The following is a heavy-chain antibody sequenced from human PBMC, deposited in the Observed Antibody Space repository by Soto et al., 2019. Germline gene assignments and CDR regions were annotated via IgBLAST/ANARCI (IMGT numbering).Heavy chain of an antibody. J-gene: IGHJ5*02. CDR3: ARPSMVRGVTWFDP. CDR2: IYYSGST. CDR1: GGSISSSSYY. Sequence: SETLSLTCTVSGGSISSSSYYWGWIRQPPGKGLEWIGSIYYSGSTYYNPSLKSRVTISVDTSKNQFSLKLSSVTAADTAVYYCARPSMVRGVTWFDPWGQGTLVTVSS. D-gene: IGHD3-10*01. V-gene: IGHV4-39*01.